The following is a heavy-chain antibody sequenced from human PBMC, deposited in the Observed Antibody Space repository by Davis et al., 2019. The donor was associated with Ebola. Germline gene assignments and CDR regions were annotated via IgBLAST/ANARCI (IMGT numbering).Heavy chain of an antibody. J-gene: IGHJ3*02. CDR3: VKDTSNIWFDI. CDR1: GFTFSSYG. Sequence: GESLKISCAASGFTFSSYGMHWVRQAPGKGLEWVAFISYDGSDKYYADSVKGRFTISRDNSKNTLYLQMNGLRVEDTAIYFCVKDTSNIWFDIWGQGTMVTVSS. D-gene: IGHD1-26*01. V-gene: IGHV3-33*05. CDR2: ISYDGSDK.